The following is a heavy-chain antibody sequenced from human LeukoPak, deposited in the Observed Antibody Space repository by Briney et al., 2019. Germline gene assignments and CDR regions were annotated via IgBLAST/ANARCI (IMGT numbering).Heavy chain of an antibody. V-gene: IGHV3-33*01. J-gene: IGHJ6*02. CDR3: ARELRVAGRVGYYYYGMDV. D-gene: IGHD6-19*01. Sequence: PGGSLRLSCAASGFTFSSHGMHWVRQAPGKGLEWVAVIWYDGSNKYYADSVKGRFTISRDNSKNTLYLQMNSLRAEDTAVYYCARELRVAGRVGYYYYGMDVWGQGTTVTVSS. CDR2: IWYDGSNK. CDR1: GFTFSSHG.